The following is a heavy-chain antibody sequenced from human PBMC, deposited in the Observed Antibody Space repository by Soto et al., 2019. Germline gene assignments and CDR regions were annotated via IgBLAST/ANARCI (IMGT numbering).Heavy chain of an antibody. J-gene: IGHJ4*02. CDR3: ARHVHYYGSGSPQIYFDY. V-gene: IGHV4-59*08. Sequence: SETLSLTCAVSGGSISSYYWSWIRQPPGKGLEWIGYIYYSGSTNYNPSLKSRVTISVDTSKNQFSLKLSSVTAADTAVYYCARHVHYYGSGSPQIYFDYWGQGTLVTVSS. CDR1: GGSISSYY. D-gene: IGHD3-10*01. CDR2: IYYSGST.